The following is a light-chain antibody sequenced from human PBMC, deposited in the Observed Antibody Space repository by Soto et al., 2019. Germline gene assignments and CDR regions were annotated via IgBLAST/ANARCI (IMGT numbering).Light chain of an antibody. CDR3: CSSAGSVV. V-gene: IGLV2-23*02. J-gene: IGLJ2*01. CDR2: EVH. Sequence: QSALTQPASVSGSPGQSITISCTGTSGNIGSYSLVSWYQQYPGKVPKLIIYEVHKRPSGVSDRFSGSKSGATASLVISGLQPEDEADYYCCSSAGSVVFGGGTKVTVL. CDR1: SGNIGSYSL.